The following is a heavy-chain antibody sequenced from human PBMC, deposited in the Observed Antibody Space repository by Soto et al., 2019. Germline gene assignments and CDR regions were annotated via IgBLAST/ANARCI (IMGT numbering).Heavy chain of an antibody. V-gene: IGHV3-30*18. J-gene: IGHJ6*02. CDR1: GFTFSSYG. Sequence: QVQLVESGGGVVQPGRSLRLSCAASGFTFSSYGMHWVRQAPGKGLEWVAVISYDGSNKYYADSVKGRFTISRENSKNTLYLQMNSLRAEDTAVYYCAKEGSDYSSYYYMDVWGQGTTVTVSS. CDR2: ISYDGSNK. CDR3: AKEGSDYSSYYYMDV. D-gene: IGHD4-4*01.